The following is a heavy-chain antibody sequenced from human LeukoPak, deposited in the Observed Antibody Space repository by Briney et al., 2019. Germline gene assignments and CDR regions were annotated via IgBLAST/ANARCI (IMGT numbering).Heavy chain of an antibody. J-gene: IGHJ4*02. CDR1: GFTFSSYE. V-gene: IGHV3-30*03. CDR2: ISYDGSNK. CDR3: ASHAKRDSSSWYLNY. D-gene: IGHD6-13*01. Sequence: GGSLRLSCAASGFTFSSYEVNWVRQAPGKGLEWVAVISYDGSNKYYADSVKGRFTISRDNSKNTLYLQMNSLRAEDTAVYYCASHAKRDSSSWYLNYWGQGTLVTVSS.